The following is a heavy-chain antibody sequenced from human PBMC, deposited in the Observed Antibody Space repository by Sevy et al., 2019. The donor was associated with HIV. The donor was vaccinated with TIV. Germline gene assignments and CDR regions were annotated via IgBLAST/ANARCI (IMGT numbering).Heavy chain of an antibody. CDR3: ARDPTYYDFWSGYYTGWFDP. CDR2: ISSSGNTI. D-gene: IGHD3-3*01. Sequence: GGSLRLSCAASGFTFSHYYISWIRQAPGKGLEWVSYISSSGNTIYYTDSVKGRFTISRDNAKNSLYLQMDSLRAEDTAVYYCARDPTYYDFWSGYYTGWFDPWGQGTLVTVSS. J-gene: IGHJ5*02. V-gene: IGHV3-11*01. CDR1: GFTFSHYY.